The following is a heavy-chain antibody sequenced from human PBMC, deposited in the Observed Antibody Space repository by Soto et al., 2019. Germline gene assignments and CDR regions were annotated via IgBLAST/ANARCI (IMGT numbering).Heavy chain of an antibody. CDR3: ATTVMALTLYYYYHGMDV. CDR2: MFYGGST. CDR1: GFTVSTNY. Sequence: EVQLVESGGGLVQPGGSLRLSCAASGFTVSTNYMTWVRQAPGKGLEWVSVMFYGGSTYYAASVKGRFTISRDDAKNTLYLQMNGLSAEDTAVEDCATTVMALTLYYYYHGMDVWGQGTTVTVSS. J-gene: IGHJ6*02. V-gene: IGHV3-66*01. D-gene: IGHD2-15*01.